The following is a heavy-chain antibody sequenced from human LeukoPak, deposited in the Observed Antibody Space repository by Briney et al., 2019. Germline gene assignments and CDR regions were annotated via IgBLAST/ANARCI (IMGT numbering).Heavy chain of an antibody. J-gene: IGHJ4*02. CDR1: GGSISSGSYY. CDR2: TYTSGST. V-gene: IGHV4-61*02. CDR3: ARGPQYSSSWYPPWDY. Sequence: PSETLSLTCTVSGGSISSGSYYWSWIRQPAGKGLEWIGRTYTSGSTNYNPSLKSRVTISVDTPKNQFSLKLSSVTAADTAVYYCARGPQYSSSWYPPWDYWGQGTLVTVSS. D-gene: IGHD6-13*01.